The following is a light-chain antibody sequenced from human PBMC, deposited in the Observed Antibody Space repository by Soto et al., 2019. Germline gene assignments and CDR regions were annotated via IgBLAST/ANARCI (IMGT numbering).Light chain of an antibody. CDR2: LGS. Sequence: DIVMTQSPLSLPVTPGEPASISCRSSQSLLHSNGYNYLDWYLQKPGQSPQLLIYLGSNRASGVPDRFSGSGSGTDFTLKISRVEAEDVGVYYCIQALQAPLTVGQGTKVDIK. CDR3: IQALQAPLT. CDR1: QSLLHSNGYNY. J-gene: IGKJ1*01. V-gene: IGKV2-28*01.